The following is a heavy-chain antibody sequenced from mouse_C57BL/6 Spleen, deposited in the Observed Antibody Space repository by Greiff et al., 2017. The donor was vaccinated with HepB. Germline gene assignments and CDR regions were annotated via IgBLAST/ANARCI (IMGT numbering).Heavy chain of an antibody. J-gene: IGHJ2*01. CDR1: GYTFTDYE. Sequence: QVQLQQSGAELVRPGASVTLSCKASGYTFTDYEMHWVKQTPVHGLEWIGAIDPETGGTAYNQKFKGKAILTADKSSSTAYMELRSLTSEDSAVYYCTRWLLRGDYWGKGTTLTVSS. D-gene: IGHD2-3*01. V-gene: IGHV1-15*01. CDR2: IDPETGGT. CDR3: TRWLLRGDY.